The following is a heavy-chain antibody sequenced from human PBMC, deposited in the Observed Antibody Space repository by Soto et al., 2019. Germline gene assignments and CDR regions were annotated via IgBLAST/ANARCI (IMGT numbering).Heavy chain of an antibody. CDR1: GFTFSNYA. J-gene: IGHJ6*04. CDR3: AKDYYDFWSAWDV. D-gene: IGHD3-3*01. Sequence: PGGSLRLSCAASGFTFSNYAMSWVRQAPGKGLEWVSGISGGGGSTHYADSVKGRFTISRDNSKNTLYLQMNSLRAEDTAVYYCAKDYYDFWSAWDVWGKGTTVTVSS. V-gene: IGHV3-23*01. CDR2: ISGGGGST.